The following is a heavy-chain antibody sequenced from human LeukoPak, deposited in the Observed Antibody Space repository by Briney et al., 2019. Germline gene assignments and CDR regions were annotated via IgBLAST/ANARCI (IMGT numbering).Heavy chain of an antibody. Sequence: SESLSLTCGVHGESFSGYYSSCVRQSPGGGLGWIGEINHGGSTNYNPSLKSRVTISVDTSKNQFSLKLNSVTAADTAVHYCARGYSNAFEYYYYGMDVWGQGTTVTVSS. CDR3: ARGYSNAFEYYYYGMDV. CDR1: GESFSGYY. CDR2: INHGGST. J-gene: IGHJ6*02. V-gene: IGHV4-34*01. D-gene: IGHD4-11*01.